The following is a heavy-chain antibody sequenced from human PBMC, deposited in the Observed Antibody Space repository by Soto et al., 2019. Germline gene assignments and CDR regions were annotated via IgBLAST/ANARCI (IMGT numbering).Heavy chain of an antibody. CDR2: ISNNGGSA. CDR1: GCTFSNSA. J-gene: IGHJ3*01. V-gene: IGHV3-23*01. CDR3: VRDVSDWSSHGSFDF. Sequence: GGSLRLSCAASGCTFSNSARNWVRQAPGKGLEWVSLISNNGGSASHADSVQGRFIISRDNSINTLYLHMTSLSAEDTAIYSCVRDVSDWSSHGSFDFWGRGTMVTVSS. D-gene: IGHD2-21*02.